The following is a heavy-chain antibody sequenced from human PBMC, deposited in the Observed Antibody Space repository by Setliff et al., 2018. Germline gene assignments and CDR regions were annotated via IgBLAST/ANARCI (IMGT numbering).Heavy chain of an antibody. J-gene: IGHJ3*02. Sequence: SETLSLTCTVSGGSVTSSGSYWGWIRQTPGKGLEWMGTSESTYYNPSLKSRVTISVDRPKNQFSLKLSSVTAADTAIYYCARLSTLTRWYELGAFDIWG. V-gene: IGHV4-39*01. D-gene: IGHD4-17*01. CDR1: GGSVTSSGSY. CDR2: SEST. CDR3: ARLSTLTRWYELGAFDI.